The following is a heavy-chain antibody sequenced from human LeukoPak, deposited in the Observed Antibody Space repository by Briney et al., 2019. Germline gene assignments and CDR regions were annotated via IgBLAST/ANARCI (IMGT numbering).Heavy chain of an antibody. CDR3: ASPKSNWNFFSGDY. CDR1: GFTFSNYY. D-gene: IGHD1-7*01. Sequence: GGSLRLSCAASGFTFSNYYMSWIRQAPGKGLEWVSYISSSGSTIYYADSVKGQFTISRDNAKNSLYLQMNSLRAEDTAVYYCASPKSNWNFFSGDYWGQGTLVTVSS. V-gene: IGHV3-11*01. CDR2: ISSSGSTI. J-gene: IGHJ4*02.